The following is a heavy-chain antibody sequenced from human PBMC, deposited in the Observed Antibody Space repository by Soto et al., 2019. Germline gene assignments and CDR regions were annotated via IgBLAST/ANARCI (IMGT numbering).Heavy chain of an antibody. Sequence: EVQLVESGGDLVQPGGSLRLSCAASGFTFSSYWMHWVRQDPEKGLVWVSRINGDGISTSYADSVKGRFTISRDNAKDTLSLDMNSLGAEDTAVYYCARISQGTYCRGGNCYSDYWGQGTLVTVSS. V-gene: IGHV3-74*01. J-gene: IGHJ4*02. CDR3: ARISQGTYCRGGNCYSDY. D-gene: IGHD2-15*01. CDR2: INGDGIST. CDR1: GFTFSSYW.